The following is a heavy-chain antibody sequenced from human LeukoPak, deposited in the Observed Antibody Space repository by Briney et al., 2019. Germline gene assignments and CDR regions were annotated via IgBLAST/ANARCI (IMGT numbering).Heavy chain of an antibody. CDR1: GFTFSSYA. Sequence: PGGSLRLSCAASGFTFSSYAMSWVRQAPGKGLEWVSAISGSGGSTYYADSVKGRFTISRDNSKNTLYLQMNSLRAEDTAVYYCAKDRETYYYDSSGFDYWGQGTLVTVSS. J-gene: IGHJ4*02. CDR2: ISGSGGST. V-gene: IGHV3-23*01. CDR3: AKDRETYYYDSSGFDY. D-gene: IGHD3-22*01.